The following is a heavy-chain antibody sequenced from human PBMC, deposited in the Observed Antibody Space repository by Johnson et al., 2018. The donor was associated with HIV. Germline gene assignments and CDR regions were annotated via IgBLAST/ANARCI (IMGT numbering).Heavy chain of an antibody. CDR1: GFTVDDYG. CDR2: ISWESGSI. CDR3: ARERRLITARRDGAFDV. Sequence: VQLVESGGGLVRPVGSLRLSCAASGFTVDDYGMHWVRQAPGKGLEWVAGISWESGSICYADSVKGRFTISRDNAKNSLYLQMNSLTAEDTALYYCARERRLITARRDGAFDVWGQGTMVTVSS. V-gene: IGHV3-9*01. D-gene: IGHD6-6*01. J-gene: IGHJ3*01.